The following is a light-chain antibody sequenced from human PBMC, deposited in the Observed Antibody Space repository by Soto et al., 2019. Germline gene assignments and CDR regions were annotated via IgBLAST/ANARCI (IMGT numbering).Light chain of an antibody. CDR1: QSVSSN. CDR3: QQRSNWPRT. CDR2: GSS. J-gene: IGKJ3*01. V-gene: IGKV3-15*01. Sequence: EIVMTQSPATLSVSPGERATLSCRASQSVSSNLAWYQQKPGQAPRLLIHGSSTRATGFPARFSGSGSGTEFTLTISSLQSEDFAVYYCQQRSNWPRTFGPGTKVDIK.